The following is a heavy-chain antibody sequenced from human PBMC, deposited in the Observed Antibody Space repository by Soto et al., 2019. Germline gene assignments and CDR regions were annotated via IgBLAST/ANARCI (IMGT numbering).Heavy chain of an antibody. Sequence: GGSLRLSYAASGFTVSDSYMTWVRQAPRKGLEWVSVIYIGGDTYYTDSVKGRFTISRHNSKNTLYLQMNSLRVEDTAVYFCASYDYSTSSSKFWGQGTLVTVSS. CDR3: ASYDYSTSSSKF. V-gene: IGHV3-53*04. CDR2: IYIGGDT. CDR1: GFTVSDSY. J-gene: IGHJ4*02. D-gene: IGHD6-6*01.